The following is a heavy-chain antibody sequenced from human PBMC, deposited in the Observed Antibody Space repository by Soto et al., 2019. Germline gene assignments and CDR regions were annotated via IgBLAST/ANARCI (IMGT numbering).Heavy chain of an antibody. CDR1: GFTFSDHY. V-gene: IGHV3-72*01. D-gene: IGHD3-10*01. CDR3: ARVIIEYYYGSGSYYNDAFDI. J-gene: IGHJ3*02. CDR2: TRNKANSYTT. Sequence: GGSLRLSCAASGFTFSDHYMDWVRQAPGKGLEWVGRTRNKANSYTTEYAASVKGRFTISRDDSKNSLYLQMNSLKTEDTAVYYCARVIIEYYYGSGSYYNDAFDIWGQGTMVTVSS.